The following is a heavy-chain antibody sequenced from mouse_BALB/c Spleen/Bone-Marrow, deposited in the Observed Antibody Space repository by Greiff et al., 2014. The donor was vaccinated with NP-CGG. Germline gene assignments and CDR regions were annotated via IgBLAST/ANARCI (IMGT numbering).Heavy chain of an antibody. Sequence: EVQLVESGGGLVKPGGSLKLSCAASGFTFSSYAMSWVRQSPEKRLEWVAEISSGGSYTYYPDTVTGRFTISRDNAKNTLYLEMSSLRSEDTDMYYCARDYYGSSYAMDYWGQGTSVTVSS. D-gene: IGHD1-1*01. CDR1: GFTFSSYA. J-gene: IGHJ4*01. CDR3: ARDYYGSSYAMDY. CDR2: ISSGGSYT. V-gene: IGHV5-9-4*01.